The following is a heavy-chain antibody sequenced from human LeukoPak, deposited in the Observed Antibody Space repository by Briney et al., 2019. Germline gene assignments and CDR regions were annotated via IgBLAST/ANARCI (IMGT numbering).Heavy chain of an antibody. CDR1: AFTFRTYW. CDR2: IKPDGSEK. J-gene: IGHJ6*02. D-gene: IGHD1-26*01. CDR3: TRDASGDTNSGPRMDV. V-gene: IGHV3-7*05. Sequence: PGGSLTLSCAASAFTFRTYWMSWVRQAPGKGLEWVAMIKPDGSEKYYVDSVKGLFTISRDNAKNSLYLQMTSLRAEDTAVYYCTRDASGDTNSGPRMDVWGQGTTVTVSS.